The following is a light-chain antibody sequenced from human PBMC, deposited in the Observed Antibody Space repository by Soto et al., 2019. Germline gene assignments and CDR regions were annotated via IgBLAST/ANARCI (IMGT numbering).Light chain of an antibody. CDR1: SGHSTYT. Sequence: QSVLTQSSSASASLGSSVKLTCTLSSGHSTYTIAWHQQQPGKAPRYLMKLEGSGSYNKGSGVPDRFSGSSSVADRYLTISNLQFDDEADYYCEIWDSNTRVFGTETKLTVL. CDR3: EIWDSNTRV. J-gene: IGLJ1*01. V-gene: IGLV4-60*02. CDR2: LEGSGSY.